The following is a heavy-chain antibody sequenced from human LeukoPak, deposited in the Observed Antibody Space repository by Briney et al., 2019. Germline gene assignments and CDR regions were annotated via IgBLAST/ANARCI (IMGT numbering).Heavy chain of an antibody. J-gene: IGHJ4*02. CDR2: IPYIGSDK. Sequence: PGRSLRLSCAASAFTFSSYGMHWVRQAPGKGLEWVAIIPYIGSDKKYADSVKGRFTISRDNSKNTLYLQMNNLRDEDTAVYYCARDFWFGESGAGGYFDYWGQGTLVTVSS. CDR3: ARDFWFGESGAGGYFDY. V-gene: IGHV3-30*03. D-gene: IGHD3-10*01. CDR1: AFTFSSYG.